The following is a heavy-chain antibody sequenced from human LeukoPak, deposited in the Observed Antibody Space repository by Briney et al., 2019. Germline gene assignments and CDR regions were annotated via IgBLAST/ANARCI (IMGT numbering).Heavy chain of an antibody. V-gene: IGHV4-38-2*01. Sequence: SETLSLTCAVSGYSISSGYYWGWIRQPPGKGLEWIGSIYHSGSTYYNPSLKSRVTISVDTSKNQFSLKLSSVTAADTAVYYCARRVAVSPYYGMDVWGQGTTVTVSS. CDR1: GYSISSGYY. CDR2: IYHSGST. J-gene: IGHJ6*02. D-gene: IGHD6-19*01. CDR3: ARRVAVSPYYGMDV.